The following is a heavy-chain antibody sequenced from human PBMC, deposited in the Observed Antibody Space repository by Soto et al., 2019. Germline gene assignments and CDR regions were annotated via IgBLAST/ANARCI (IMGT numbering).Heavy chain of an antibody. Sequence: ETLSLTGAVSGSSLSPYYWCWVRQPPGKGLEWIGSIFHSGNAYYNPSLKSRVILSIDTSKNQFSLNLTAAIAADTAVYYCTREDDGMDVWGQGTTVTVSS. J-gene: IGHJ6*02. CDR1: GSSLSPYY. CDR2: IFHSGNA. CDR3: TREDDGMDV. V-gene: IGHV4-38-2*02.